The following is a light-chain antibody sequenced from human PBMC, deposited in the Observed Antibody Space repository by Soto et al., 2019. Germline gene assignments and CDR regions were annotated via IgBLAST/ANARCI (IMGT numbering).Light chain of an antibody. Sequence: QSALTQPASGSGSPGGSITISCTRTSSDVGGYNYVSWYQQHPGKAPKLMIYDVSHRPSGISNRFSGSKSGNTASLTISGFQAEDEADYFCSSFRRSNSFVFGTGTKVTVL. CDR2: DVS. J-gene: IGLJ1*01. V-gene: IGLV2-14*03. CDR1: SSDVGGYNY. CDR3: SSFRRSNSFV.